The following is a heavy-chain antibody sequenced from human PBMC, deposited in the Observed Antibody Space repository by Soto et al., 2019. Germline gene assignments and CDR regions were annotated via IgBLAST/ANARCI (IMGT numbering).Heavy chain of an antibody. CDR1: GGSISSCNYY. CDR2: IYFGGST. J-gene: IGHJ4*02. Sequence: QLQLQESGPGLVKPSETLSLTCTVSGGSISSCNYYWGWIRQPPGKGLEWIGSIYFGGSTYYNPSLKSRLTISVDTSKNQFSLKLTSVTAADTAVYYCARHVGDGYPPHYFDYGGQGTLVTVSS. D-gene: IGHD6-25*01. V-gene: IGHV4-39*01. CDR3: ARHVGDGYPPHYFDY.